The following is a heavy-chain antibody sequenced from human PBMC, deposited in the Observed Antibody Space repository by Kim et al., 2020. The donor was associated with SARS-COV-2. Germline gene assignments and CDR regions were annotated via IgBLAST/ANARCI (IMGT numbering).Heavy chain of an antibody. D-gene: IGHD5-12*01. Sequence: AQKFQGRVTITADESTSTAYMELSSLRSEDTAVYYCARSRDGYKGNWFDPWGQGTLVTVSS. J-gene: IGHJ5*02. CDR3: ARSRDGYKGNWFDP. V-gene: IGHV1-69*01.